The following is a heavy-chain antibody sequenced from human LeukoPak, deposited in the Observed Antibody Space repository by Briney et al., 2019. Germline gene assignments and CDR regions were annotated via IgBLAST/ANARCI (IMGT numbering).Heavy chain of an antibody. CDR3: ARETSRIIYY. V-gene: IGHV4-38-2*02. Sequence: PSETLSLTCTVSGYSISSGYYWGWIRQPPGKGLEWIANVYHNGNTFYNPSLESRVTISVDTSNNQFSLTLTSVTAADTAVYFCARETSRIIYYWGQGMLVTVSS. J-gene: IGHJ4*02. CDR2: VYHNGNT. CDR1: GYSISSGYY.